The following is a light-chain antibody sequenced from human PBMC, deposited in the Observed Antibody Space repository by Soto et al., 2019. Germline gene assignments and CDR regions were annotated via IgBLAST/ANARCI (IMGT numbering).Light chain of an antibody. Sequence: DIQMTQSPSSLSASVGERVTITCQARHGINNYLNWYQQKPGKAPKLLIYDASNLEKGVPSRFSGTGSGTDFSFTISSLQPEDIATYYCQQYDSLPRTFGGGTKVDIK. V-gene: IGKV1-33*01. CDR2: DAS. CDR3: QQYDSLPRT. J-gene: IGKJ4*01. CDR1: HGINNY.